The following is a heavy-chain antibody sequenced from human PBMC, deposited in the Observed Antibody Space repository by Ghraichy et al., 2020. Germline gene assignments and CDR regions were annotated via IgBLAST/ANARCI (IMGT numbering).Heavy chain of an antibody. V-gene: IGHV4-59*12. D-gene: IGHD3-9*01. CDR3: ARGFSRETYYDIWTGCSHYNGFDP. CDR1: GGSISSYY. J-gene: IGHJ5*02. CDR2: IYYSGST. Sequence: SETLSLTCTVSGGSISSYYWRWIRQPPGKGLEWIGYIYYSGSTNYNPSLKSRVTISVDTSKNQFSLKLSSVTAADTAVYYCARGFSRETYYDIWTGCSHYNGFDPWGQGTLVTVSS.